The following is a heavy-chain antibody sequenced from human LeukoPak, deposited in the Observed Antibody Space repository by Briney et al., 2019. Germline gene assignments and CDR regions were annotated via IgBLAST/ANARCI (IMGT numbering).Heavy chain of an antibody. J-gene: IGHJ6*03. CDR1: GFTFTTYG. D-gene: IGHD2-2*01. V-gene: IGHV3-33*01. CDR2: IWYDGSNK. CDR3: ARGVVPVDNYYYYYMDV. Sequence: GGSLRLSCATSGFTFTTYGMHWVRQTPGKGLEWVAIIWYDGSNKYYTDSVKGRFTISRDNSKNTLYLQMNSLRAEDTAVYYCARGVVPVDNYYYYYMDVWGKGTTVTVSS.